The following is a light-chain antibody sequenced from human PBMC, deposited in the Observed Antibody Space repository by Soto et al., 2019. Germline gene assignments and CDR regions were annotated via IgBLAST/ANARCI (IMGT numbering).Light chain of an antibody. J-gene: IGLJ3*02. V-gene: IGLV2-11*01. CDR3: CSYAGNSLWV. Sequence: QSVLTQPRSVSGSPGQSVTISCTGTSSDVGGYNYVSWYQQHPGKAPKLMIYDVSKWPSGVPDRFSGSKSGNTASLIISGLQAEDEADYYCCSYAGNSLWVFGGGTQLTVL. CDR1: SSDVGGYNY. CDR2: DVS.